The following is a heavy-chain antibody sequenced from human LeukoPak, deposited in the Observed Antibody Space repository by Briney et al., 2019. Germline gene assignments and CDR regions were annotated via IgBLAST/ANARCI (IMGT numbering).Heavy chain of an antibody. CDR2: ISYDGSNK. D-gene: IGHD6-13*01. CDR3: ARAGQQLVRKDFDY. Sequence: GGSLRLSCAASGFTFSSYGMHRVRQAPGKGLEWVAVISYDGSNKYYADSVKGRFTISRDNAKNSLYLQMNSLRAEDTAVYYCARAGQQLVRKDFDYWGQGTLVTVSS. CDR1: GFTFSSYG. V-gene: IGHV3-30*03. J-gene: IGHJ4*02.